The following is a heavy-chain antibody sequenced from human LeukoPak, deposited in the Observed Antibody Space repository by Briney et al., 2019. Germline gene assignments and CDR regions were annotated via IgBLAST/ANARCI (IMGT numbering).Heavy chain of an antibody. CDR1: GGSISSYY. J-gene: IGHJ5*02. CDR2: IYYSGST. CDR3: ARDSGANKMRGWFDP. V-gene: IGHV4-59*01. D-gene: IGHD4/OR15-4a*01. Sequence: PSETLSLTCTVSGGSISSYYWSWIRQPPGKGLEWIGYIYYSGSTNYNPSLKSRVTISVDTSKNQFSLKLSSVTAADSAVYYCARDSGANKMRGWFDPWGQGTLVTVSS.